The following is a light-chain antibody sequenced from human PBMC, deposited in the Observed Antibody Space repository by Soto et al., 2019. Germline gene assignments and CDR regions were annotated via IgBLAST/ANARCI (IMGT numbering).Light chain of an antibody. CDR2: AAS. Sequence: DIQMTQSPSSLSASVGDRVTITCRASQSISSYLNWYQQKPGKAPKLLIYAASSLQSGVPSRFSGSGSGTDFTLTISSLQPEDFATYDCQQCYSTPPTFGQGTKLEIK. V-gene: IGKV1-39*01. J-gene: IGKJ2*01. CDR1: QSISSY. CDR3: QQCYSTPPT.